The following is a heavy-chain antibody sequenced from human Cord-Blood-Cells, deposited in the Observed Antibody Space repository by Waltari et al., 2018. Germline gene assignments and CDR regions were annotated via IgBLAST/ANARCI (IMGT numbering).Heavy chain of an antibody. CDR3: ARLFSSRDDY. D-gene: IGHD6-6*01. Sequence: QVQLQQWGAGLLKPSETLSLTCAAYGGSFRGHYWSWICQPPGKGLEWIGEINHSGSTNYNPSLKSRVTISVDTSKNQFSLKLSSVTAADTAVYYCARLFSSRDDYWGQGTLVTVSS. CDR2: INHSGST. V-gene: IGHV4-34*01. CDR1: GGSFRGHY. J-gene: IGHJ4*02.